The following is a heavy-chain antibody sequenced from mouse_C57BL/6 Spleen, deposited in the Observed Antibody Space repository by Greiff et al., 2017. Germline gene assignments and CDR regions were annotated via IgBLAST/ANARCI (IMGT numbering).Heavy chain of an antibody. D-gene: IGHD2-10*01. CDR2: IYPGSGNT. J-gene: IGHJ2*01. V-gene: IGHV1-76*01. CDR3: AREGSYYGNYVGY. Sequence: QVQLQQSGAELVRPGASVKLSCKASGYTFTDYYINWVKQRPGQGLEWIARIYPGSGNTYYNEKFKGKDTLTAEKSSSTAYMQLSSLTSEDSAVYFCAREGSYYGNYVGYWGQGTTLTVSS. CDR1: GYTFTDYY.